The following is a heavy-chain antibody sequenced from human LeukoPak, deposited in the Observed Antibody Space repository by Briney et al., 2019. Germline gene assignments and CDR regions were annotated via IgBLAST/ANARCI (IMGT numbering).Heavy chain of an antibody. D-gene: IGHD5-18*01. J-gene: IGHJ4*02. Sequence: SETLSLTCTVSGGSISSSSYYWGWIRQPPGKGLEWIGSIYYSGSTYYNPSLKSRVTISVDTSKNQFSLKLSSVTAADTAVYYCARRVDTAMATDYWGQGTLVTVSS. V-gene: IGHV4-39*07. CDR3: ARRVDTAMATDY. CDR1: GGSISSSSYY. CDR2: IYYSGST.